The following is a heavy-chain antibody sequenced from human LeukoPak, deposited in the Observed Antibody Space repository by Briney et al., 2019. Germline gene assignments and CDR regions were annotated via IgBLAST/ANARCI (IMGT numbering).Heavy chain of an antibody. Sequence: SETLSLTCTVSGGSISSYYWSWIRQPPGKGLEWIGYIYYSGSTNYNPSLKSRVTISVDTSKSQFSLKLSSVTAADTAVYYCARGKGATFFDYWGQGTLVTVSS. J-gene: IGHJ4*02. CDR1: GGSISSYY. CDR3: ARGKGATFFDY. V-gene: IGHV4-59*01. CDR2: IYYSGST. D-gene: IGHD1-26*01.